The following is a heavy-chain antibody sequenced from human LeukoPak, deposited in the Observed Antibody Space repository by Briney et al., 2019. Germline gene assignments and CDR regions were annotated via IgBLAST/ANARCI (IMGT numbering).Heavy chain of an antibody. J-gene: IGHJ4*02. CDR1: GFTFSNAW. V-gene: IGHV3-15*01. CDR2: IKSKTDGGTT. Sequence: GGSLRLSCAASGFTFSNAWMSWVRQAPGKGLEWVGRIKSKTDGGTTDYAAPVKGRFTISRDDSKNTLYLQMNSLKTEDTAVYYCARSLRGGNTYGYYDFWGQGSLVTVSS. D-gene: IGHD5-18*01. CDR3: ARSLRGGNTYGYYDF.